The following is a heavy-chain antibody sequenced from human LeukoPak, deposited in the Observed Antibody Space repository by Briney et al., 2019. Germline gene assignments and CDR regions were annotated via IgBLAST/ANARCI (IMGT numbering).Heavy chain of an antibody. D-gene: IGHD3-10*01. V-gene: IGHV4-38-2*02. CDR3: ARRRGYYYGSGSYFDY. CDR2: IYHSGST. J-gene: IGHJ4*02. CDR1: GYSISSGYY. Sequence: SETLSLPCTVSGYSISSGYYWGWIRQPPGKGLEWIGSIYHSGSTNYNPSLKSRVTISVDTSKNQFSLKLSSVTAADTAVYYCARRRGYYYGSGSYFDYWGQGTLVTVSS.